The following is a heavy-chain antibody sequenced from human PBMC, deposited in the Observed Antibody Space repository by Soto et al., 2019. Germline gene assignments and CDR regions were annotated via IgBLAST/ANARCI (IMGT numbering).Heavy chain of an antibody. CDR2: ISSSSSTI. CDR3: ARDRYDSSGYYYVVDY. CDR1: GSTFSSYS. V-gene: IGHV3-48*02. Sequence: GGSLRLSCAASGSTFSSYSMNWVRQAPGKGLEWVSYISSSSSTIYYADSVKGRFTISRDNAKNSLYLQMNSLRDEDTAVYYCARDRYDSSGYYYVVDYWGQGTLVTVSS. D-gene: IGHD3-22*01. J-gene: IGHJ4*02.